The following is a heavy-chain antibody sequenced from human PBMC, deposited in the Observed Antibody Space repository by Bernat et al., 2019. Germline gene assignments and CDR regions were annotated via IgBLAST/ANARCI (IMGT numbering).Heavy chain of an antibody. Sequence: QVQLVESGGGVVQPGRSLRLSCAASGFTFSSYAMHWVRQAPGKGLEWVAVISYDGSNKYYADSVKGRFTISRDNSKNTLYLQMNSLRAEDTAVYYCASGWDTAMVYDYWGQGTLVTVSS. CDR2: ISYDGSNK. D-gene: IGHD5-18*01. J-gene: IGHJ4*02. CDR1: GFTFSSYA. V-gene: IGHV3-30-3*01. CDR3: ASGWDTAMVYDY.